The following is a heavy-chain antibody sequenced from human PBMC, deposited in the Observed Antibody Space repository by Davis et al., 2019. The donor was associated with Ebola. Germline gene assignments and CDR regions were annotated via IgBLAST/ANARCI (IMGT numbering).Heavy chain of an antibody. Sequence: GESLKISCAASGFTFSGSAMHWVRQASGKGLEWVGRIRSKANSYATAYAASVKGRFTISRDDSKSIAYLQMNSLKTEDTAVYYCTGDYGDYVDYWGQGTLVTVSS. CDR2: IRSKANSYAT. D-gene: IGHD4-17*01. CDR3: TGDYGDYVDY. CDR1: GFTFSGSA. J-gene: IGHJ4*02. V-gene: IGHV3-73*01.